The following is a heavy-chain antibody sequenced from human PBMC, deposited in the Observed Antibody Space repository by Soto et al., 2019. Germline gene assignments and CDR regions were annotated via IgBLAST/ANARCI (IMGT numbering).Heavy chain of an antibody. CDR1: GFTFSSYA. V-gene: IGHV3-30-3*01. CDR2: ISYDGSNK. CDR3: ARSYGSGSYLFDY. D-gene: IGHD3-10*01. J-gene: IGHJ4*02. Sequence: ESGGGVVQPGRSLRLSCAASGFTFSSYAMHWVRQAPGKGLEWVAVISYDGSNKYYADSVKGRFTISRDNSKNTLYLQMNSLRAEDTAVYYCARSYGSGSYLFDYGGQGPLVTVSS.